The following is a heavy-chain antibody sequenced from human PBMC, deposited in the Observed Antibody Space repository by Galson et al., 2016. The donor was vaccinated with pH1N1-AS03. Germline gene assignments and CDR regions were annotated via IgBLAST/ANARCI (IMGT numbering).Heavy chain of an antibody. D-gene: IGHD2-2*01. CDR2: IDPNSGVT. V-gene: IGHV1-2*04. Sequence: SVKVSCKASGYIFTGFYVHWVRQAPGQGLEWMGWIDPNSGVTNYAQKFQAWVTMTRETSSNTAHMELSGLKSDDTAVYYCAREPRGPGSSSTCATAYYFGMDVWGQGTTVIVSS. J-gene: IGHJ6*02. CDR3: AREPRGPGSSSTCATAYYFGMDV. CDR1: GYIFTGFY.